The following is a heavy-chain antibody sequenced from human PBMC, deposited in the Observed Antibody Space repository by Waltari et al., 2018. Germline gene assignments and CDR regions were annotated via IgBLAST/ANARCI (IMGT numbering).Heavy chain of an antibody. CDR2: ISYSGST. CDR1: GGSIRNRSYY. CDR3: ARNGLES. Sequence: QLQLQESGPGLVKPSETLSLPCTVSGGSIRNRSYYWGWILQPPGKGLEWIGSISYSGSTYYNPSLKSRVTISVDTSKNQFSLKLSSVTAADTAVYYCARNGLESWGQGTLVTVSS. V-gene: IGHV4-39*07. D-gene: IGHD2-8*01. J-gene: IGHJ4*02.